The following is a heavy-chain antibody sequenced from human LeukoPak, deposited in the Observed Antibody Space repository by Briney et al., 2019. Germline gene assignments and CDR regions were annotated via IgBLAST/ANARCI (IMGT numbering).Heavy chain of an antibody. V-gene: IGHV3-23*01. D-gene: IGHD1-26*01. CDR3: SKPGASRRFWYSVDYSD. CDR2: SSGSGGST. Sequence: GGTLRLSCAASGFTFSSYAMSWVRNAPGKGLEWVSASSGSGGSTYYADSVKGRFTISRDNSKNKQHLQMHSPRTEDTASYNISKPGASRRFWYSVDYSDWGQGALVTVSS. J-gene: IGHJ4*02. CDR1: GFTFSSYA.